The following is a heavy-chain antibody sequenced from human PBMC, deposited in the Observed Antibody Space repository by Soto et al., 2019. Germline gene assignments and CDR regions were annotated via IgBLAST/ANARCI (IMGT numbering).Heavy chain of an antibody. CDR3: VRVDSSRRDYGMDV. CDR2: VYYSGST. Sequence: SETLSLTCSVSGDSVSSGAYYWSWIRQPPGKGLEWIGYVYYSGSTSYNPSLETGVTISVDTSKNQFSLKLNSVTAADTAVYYCVRVDSSRRDYGMDVSGQGTTVSGSS. D-gene: IGHD6-6*01. CDR1: GDSVSSGAYY. V-gene: IGHV4-61*08. J-gene: IGHJ6*02.